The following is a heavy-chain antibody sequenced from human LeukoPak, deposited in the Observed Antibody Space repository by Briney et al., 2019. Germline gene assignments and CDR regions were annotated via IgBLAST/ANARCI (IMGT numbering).Heavy chain of an antibody. D-gene: IGHD3-10*01. V-gene: IGHV4-39*07. CDR1: GGSISSSSYY. Sequence: TPSETLSLTCTVSGGSISSSSYYWGWIRQPPGKGLEWIGSIYYRRSTYYNPSLKSRVTISVDTSKNQFSLKLSSVTAADTAVYYCATTYDSGSQDLYFDYWGQGILVTVSS. CDR3: ATTYDSGSQDLYFDY. CDR2: IYYRRST. J-gene: IGHJ4*02.